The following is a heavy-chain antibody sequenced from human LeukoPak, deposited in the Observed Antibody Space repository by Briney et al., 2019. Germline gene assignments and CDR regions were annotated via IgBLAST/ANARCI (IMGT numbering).Heavy chain of an antibody. CDR2: IIPIFGTA. D-gene: IGHD4-23*01. CDR1: GGTFSSYA. CDR3: ARVDYGGNSREVY. J-gene: IGHJ4*02. V-gene: IGHV1-69*05. Sequence: SVKVSCKASGGTFSSYAISLVRQAPGQGLEWMGRIIPIFGTANYAQKFQGRVTITTDESTSTAYMELSSLRSEDTAVYYCARVDYGGNSREVYWGQGTLVTVSS.